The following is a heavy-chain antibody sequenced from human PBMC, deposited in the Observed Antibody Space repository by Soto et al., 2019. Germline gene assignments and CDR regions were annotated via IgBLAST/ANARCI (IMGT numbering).Heavy chain of an antibody. CDR1: GDAFHSTNYY. V-gene: IGHV4-39*02. Sequence: SATLSLTCTFPGDAFHSTNYYWGWIRQPPGKGLEWIGSISYSGKIYYNPSLKSRVTISVDTSKNQFSLRLSSVTAADTAVYYFARDGGECTNGVCYAYYYFGMDVWGQGTTVT. CDR3: ARDGGECTNGVCYAYYYFGMDV. J-gene: IGHJ6*02. D-gene: IGHD2-8*01. CDR2: ISYSGKI.